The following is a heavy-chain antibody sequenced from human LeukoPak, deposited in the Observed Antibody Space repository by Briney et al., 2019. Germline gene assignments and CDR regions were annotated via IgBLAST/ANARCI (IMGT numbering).Heavy chain of an antibody. J-gene: IGHJ6*02. CDR1: GFTFSSYS. Sequence: PGGSLRLSCAASGFTFSSYSVNWVRQAPGKGLEWVSSISGSSSYVYYADSVKGRFTISRDNAKNSLYLQMNSLRAEDTAVYYCARDVTYCGGDCYPQYYYYGMDVWGQGTTVTVSS. CDR3: ARDVTYCGGDCYPQYYYYGMDV. CDR2: ISGSSSYV. D-gene: IGHD2-21*02. V-gene: IGHV3-21*01.